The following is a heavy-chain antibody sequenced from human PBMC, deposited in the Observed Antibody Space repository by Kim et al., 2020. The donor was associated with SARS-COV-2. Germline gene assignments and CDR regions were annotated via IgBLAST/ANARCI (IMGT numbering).Heavy chain of an antibody. Sequence: SETLSLTCTVSGGSISSSSYYWGWIRQPPGKGLEWIGSIYYRGSTYYNPSLKSRVTMSVDTSKNQFSLKLSSVTAADTALYYCARYYYFWSGYSDYWGQG. CDR3: ARYYYFWSGYSDY. V-gene: IGHV4-39*01. J-gene: IGHJ4*02. D-gene: IGHD3-3*01. CDR2: IYYRGST. CDR1: GGSISSSSYY.